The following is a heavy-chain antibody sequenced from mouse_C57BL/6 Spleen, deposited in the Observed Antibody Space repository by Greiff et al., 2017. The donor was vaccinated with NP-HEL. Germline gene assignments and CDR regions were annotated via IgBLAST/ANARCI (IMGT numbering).Heavy chain of an antibody. CDR1: GYTFTDYY. D-gene: IGHD1-1*01. CDR3: AREGTTVVGDAMDY. V-gene: IGHV1-76*01. J-gene: IGHJ4*01. CDR2: IYPGSGNT. Sequence: VQLQQSGAELVRPGASVKLSCKASGYTFTDYYINWVKQRPGQGLEWIARIYPGSGNTYYNEKFKGKATLTAEKSSSTAYMQLSSLTSEDSAVYFCAREGTTVVGDAMDYWGQGTSVTVSS.